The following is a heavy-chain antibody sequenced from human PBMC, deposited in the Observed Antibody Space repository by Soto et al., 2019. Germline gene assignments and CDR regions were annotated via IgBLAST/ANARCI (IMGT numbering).Heavy chain of an antibody. J-gene: IGHJ4*02. CDR1: AGSFSAYY. CDR2: INHSGGT. CDR3: GGGSVDTVDSSGFSEY. V-gene: IGHV4-34*01. D-gene: IGHD3-22*01. Sequence: SETLPLTCAVYAGSFSAYYWSWIRQPPGKGLEWIWEINHSGGTSYNPSLKSRVTRSVDTSKSQFSLTLTSVTAADGAVYYCGGGSVDTVDSSGFSEYWGQGAPVTVS.